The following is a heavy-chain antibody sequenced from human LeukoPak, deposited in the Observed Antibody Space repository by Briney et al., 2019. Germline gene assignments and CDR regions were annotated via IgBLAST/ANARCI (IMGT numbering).Heavy chain of an antibody. J-gene: IGHJ4*02. V-gene: IGHV3-30*04. CDR1: GFTFSSYA. CDR2: ISYDGSNK. D-gene: IGHD3-22*01. CDR3: AKELAAWRMIVVVIPPFDY. Sequence: GGSLRLSCAASGFTFSSYAMHWVRQAPGKGLEWVAVISYDGSNKYYADSVKDRFTISRDNSKNTLYLQMNSLRAEDTAVYYCAKELAAWRMIVVVIPPFDYWGQGTLVTVSS.